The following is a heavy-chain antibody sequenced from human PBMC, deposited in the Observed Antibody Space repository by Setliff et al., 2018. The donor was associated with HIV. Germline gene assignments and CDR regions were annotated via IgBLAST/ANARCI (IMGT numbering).Heavy chain of an antibody. Sequence: SETLSLTCTVSGGSISSSSFYWGWIRQPPGKGLEWIGSIYYSGSTYYNSSLKSRVTISIDTFKSQFSLKLRSVNAADTAVYYCASWGAGSNSGFDYWGRGTLVTVSS. J-gene: IGHJ4*02. CDR1: GGSISSSSFY. CDR2: IYYSGST. V-gene: IGHV4-39*07. D-gene: IGHD3-16*01. CDR3: ASWGAGSNSGFDY.